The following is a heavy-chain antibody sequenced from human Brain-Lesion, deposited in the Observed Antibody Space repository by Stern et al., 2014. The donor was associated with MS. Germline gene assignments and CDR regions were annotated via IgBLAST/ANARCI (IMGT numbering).Heavy chain of an antibody. J-gene: IGHJ5*02. CDR1: GGSVSSTSYA. Sequence: VQLVESGPGLVKPSETLSLTCTVAGGSVSSTSYAWAWIRQPPGKGLGWIGTIYYSGNTYYSPSLKRRLTISLDTSQNQFSLQLGSVTAADTAVYYCAGEEDIRYCSGGSCTGNWFDPWGQGTLVTVSS. V-gene: IGHV4-39*01. D-gene: IGHD2-15*01. CDR3: AGEEDIRYCSGGSCTGNWFDP. CDR2: IYYSGNT.